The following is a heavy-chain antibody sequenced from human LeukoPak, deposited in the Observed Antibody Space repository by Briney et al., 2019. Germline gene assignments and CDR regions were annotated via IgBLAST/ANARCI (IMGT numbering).Heavy chain of an antibody. Sequence: MASETLSLTCTVSGGSISSYYWSWIRQPPGKGLEWVGYIYYSGSTNYNPSLKSRVTISVDTSKNQFSLKLSSVTAADTAVYYCARGVSYGDYYGSVDYWGQGTLVTVSS. D-gene: IGHD4-17*01. CDR2: IYYSGST. CDR3: ARGVSYGDYYGSVDY. CDR1: GGSISSYY. V-gene: IGHV4-59*01. J-gene: IGHJ4*02.